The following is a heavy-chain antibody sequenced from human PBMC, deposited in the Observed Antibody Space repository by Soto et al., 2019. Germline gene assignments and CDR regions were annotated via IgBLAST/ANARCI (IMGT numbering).Heavy chain of an antibody. V-gene: IGHV3-48*02. CDR3: ARDLAVAGRLGGFDY. J-gene: IGHJ4*02. CDR2: ISSSSSTI. Sequence: EVQLVESGGGLVQPGGSLRLSCAASGFTFSSYSMNWVRQAPGKGLEWVSYISSSSSTIYYADSVKGRFTISRDNAKNSLYLQMNSLRDEDTAVYYCARDLAVAGRLGGFDYWGQGTLVTVSS. CDR1: GFTFSSYS. D-gene: IGHD6-19*01.